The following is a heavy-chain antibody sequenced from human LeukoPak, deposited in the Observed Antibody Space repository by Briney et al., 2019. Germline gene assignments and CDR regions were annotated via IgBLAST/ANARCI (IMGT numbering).Heavy chain of an antibody. CDR3: AKDSDIVVVPAARPGLDI. Sequence: TGGSLRLSCAASGFTVSSNYMSWVRQAPGKGLEWVSVIYSGGSTYYADPVKGRFTISRDNSKNTLYLQMNSLRAEDTAVYYCAKDSDIVVVPAARPGLDIWGQGTMVTVSS. CDR1: GFTVSSNY. D-gene: IGHD2-2*01. V-gene: IGHV3-66*02. J-gene: IGHJ3*02. CDR2: IYSGGST.